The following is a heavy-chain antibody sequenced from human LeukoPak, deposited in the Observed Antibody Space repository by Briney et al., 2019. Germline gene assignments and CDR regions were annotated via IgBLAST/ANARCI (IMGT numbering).Heavy chain of an antibody. CDR3: AKEMVGSSGWYFSWSWFDP. D-gene: IGHD6-19*01. Sequence: LPGGSLRLSCAASGFTFSSYAMSWVRQAPGKGLEWVSAISGSGGSTYYADSVKGRFTISRDNSKNTLYLQMNSLRAEDTAVYYCAKEMVGSSGWYFSWSWFDPWGQGTLVTVSS. CDR1: GFTFSSYA. CDR2: ISGSGGST. J-gene: IGHJ5*02. V-gene: IGHV3-23*01.